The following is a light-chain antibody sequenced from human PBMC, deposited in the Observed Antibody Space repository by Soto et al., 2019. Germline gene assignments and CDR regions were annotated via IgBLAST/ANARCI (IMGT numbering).Light chain of an antibody. CDR2: ANT. Sequence: QSVLTQPPSVSGAPGQTVTISCTGSSSNIGAGYDVHWYQQLPGTAPKLLIYANTNRPSGVPDRFSVSKSGTSASLAIIGLQAEDEADYYCQSYDSSLSGYVFGTGTKLTVL. J-gene: IGLJ1*01. V-gene: IGLV1-40*01. CDR1: SSNIGAGYD. CDR3: QSYDSSLSGYV.